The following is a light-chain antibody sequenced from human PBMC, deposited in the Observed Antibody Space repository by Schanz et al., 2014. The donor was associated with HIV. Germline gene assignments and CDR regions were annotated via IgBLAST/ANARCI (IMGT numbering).Light chain of an antibody. CDR2: GAS. CDR3: QQYDSSPYT. CDR1: QRVSSY. Sequence: EIVLTQSPATLSLSPGERATLSCRASQRVSSYLAWYHQKPGHAPRLLIYGASTRATGIPDRFSGSGSETDFTLTITRLEPEDFAVYYCQQYDSSPYTFGRGTKLEI. V-gene: IGKV3-20*01. J-gene: IGKJ2*01.